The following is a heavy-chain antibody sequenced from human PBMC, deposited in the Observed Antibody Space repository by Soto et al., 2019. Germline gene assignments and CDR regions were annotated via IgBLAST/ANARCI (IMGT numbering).Heavy chain of an antibody. D-gene: IGHD3-9*01. CDR2: ISGSGGST. CDR1: GFTFSSYA. CDR3: AKDLELRYFDWLPEVYDY. V-gene: IGHV3-23*01. J-gene: IGHJ4*02. Sequence: EVQLLESGGGLVQPGGSLRLSCAASGFTFSSYAMSWVRQAPGKGLEWVSAISGSGGSTYYADSVKGRFTISRDNSKNTLYLQMNSLRAEDTDVYYCAKDLELRYFDWLPEVYDYWGQGTLVTVSS.